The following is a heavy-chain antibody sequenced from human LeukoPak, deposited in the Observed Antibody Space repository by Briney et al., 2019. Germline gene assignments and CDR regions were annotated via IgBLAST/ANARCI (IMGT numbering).Heavy chain of an antibody. D-gene: IGHD2-2*01. CDR2: ILYDGSNK. V-gene: IGHV3-30*18. Sequence: PGGSLRLSCAASGFTFSSYGMHWVRQAPGKGLEWVAVILYDGSNKYYADSVKGRFTISRDNSKNTLYLQMNSLRAEDTAVYYCAKDRRGYCSSTSCAYYFDYWGQGTLVTVSS. CDR1: GFTFSSYG. CDR3: AKDRRGYCSSTSCAYYFDY. J-gene: IGHJ4*02.